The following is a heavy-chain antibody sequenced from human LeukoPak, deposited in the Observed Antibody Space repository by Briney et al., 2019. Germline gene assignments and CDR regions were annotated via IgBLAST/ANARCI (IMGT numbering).Heavy chain of an antibody. CDR1: GFTFSSYA. Sequence: GGSLRHSCAASGFTFSSYAMHWVRQAPGKGLEWVAVTSYDGSNKYYADSVKGRFTISRDNSKNTLYLQMNSLRAEDTAMYYCARVLVPAGRYYYYGMDVWGQGTTVTVSS. CDR3: ARVLVPAGRYYYYGMDV. J-gene: IGHJ6*02. D-gene: IGHD2-2*01. CDR2: TSYDGSNK. V-gene: IGHV3-30-3*01.